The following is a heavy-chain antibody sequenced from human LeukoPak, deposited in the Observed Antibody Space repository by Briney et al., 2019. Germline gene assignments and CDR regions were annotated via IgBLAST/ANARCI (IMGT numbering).Heavy chain of an antibody. CDR1: GYTFTSYA. CDR3: ASENFYYGSASVLDY. D-gene: IGHD3-10*01. V-gene: IGHV1-3*01. CDR2: INAGNGNT. J-gene: IGHJ4*02. Sequence: ASVKVSCKASGYTFTSYAMHWVRQAPGQRLEWMGWINAGNGNTKYSQKFQGRVTTTRDTSASTAYKELSSLRSEDTAVYYCASENFYYGSASVLDYWGQGTLVTVSS.